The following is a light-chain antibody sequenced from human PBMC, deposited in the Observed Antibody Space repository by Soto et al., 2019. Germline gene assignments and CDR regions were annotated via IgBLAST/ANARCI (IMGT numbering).Light chain of an antibody. CDR1: QFVSSR. CDR2: DAS. Sequence: EIVVTQSSATLSVSPGERVTLSCRASQFVSSRLAWYQEKPGQAPRLLISDASNRATGIPARFSGSGSGTEFTLTISSLQSEDFSIYYCQQYNNWPLTFGGGTKVDIK. CDR3: QQYNNWPLT. V-gene: IGKV3-15*01. J-gene: IGKJ4*01.